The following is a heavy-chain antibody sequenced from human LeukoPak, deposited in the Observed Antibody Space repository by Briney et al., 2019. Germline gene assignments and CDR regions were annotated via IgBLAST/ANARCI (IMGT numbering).Heavy chain of an antibody. V-gene: IGHV4-39*07. CDR2: INHSGST. J-gene: IGHJ6*03. CDR3: ARLGRSAYYYYYMDV. CDR1: GDSISSSYYY. Sequence: SETLSLTCTVSGDSISSSYYYWGWIRQPPGRGLEWIGEINHSGSTNYNPSLKSRVTISVDTSKNQFSLKLSSVTAADTAVYYCARLGRSAYYYYYMDVWGKGTTVTISS.